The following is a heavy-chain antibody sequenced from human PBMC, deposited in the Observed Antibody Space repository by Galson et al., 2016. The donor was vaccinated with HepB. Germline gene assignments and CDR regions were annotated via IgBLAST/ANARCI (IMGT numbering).Heavy chain of an antibody. D-gene: IGHD5-18*01. Sequence: TLSLTCTVSGCSISSGGYYWSWIRQHPGKGLEWIGYIHYSGSTRYNPSLESRVSISVDTSKNQFSLKLSPVTAADTAVYYCARDKNERGYSYGHFDYWGQGALVTVSS. CDR1: GCSISSGGYY. CDR2: IHYSGST. J-gene: IGHJ4*02. CDR3: ARDKNERGYSYGHFDY. V-gene: IGHV4-31*03.